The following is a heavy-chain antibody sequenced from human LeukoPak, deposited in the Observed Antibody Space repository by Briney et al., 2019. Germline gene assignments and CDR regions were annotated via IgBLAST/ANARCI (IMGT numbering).Heavy chain of an antibody. V-gene: IGHV4-39*07. CDR3: ARGRIVLMVYAPYYFDY. Sequence: SETLSLTCTVSGGSISSSSYYWGWIRQPPGKGLEWIGSIYYSGSTYYNPSLKSRVTISVDTSKNQFSLKLSSVTAADTAVYYCARGRIVLMVYAPYYFDYWGQGTLVTVSS. D-gene: IGHD2-8*01. J-gene: IGHJ4*02. CDR1: GGSISSSSYY. CDR2: IYYSGST.